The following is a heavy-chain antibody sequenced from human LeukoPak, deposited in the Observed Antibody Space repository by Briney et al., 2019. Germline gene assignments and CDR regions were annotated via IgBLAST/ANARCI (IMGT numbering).Heavy chain of an antibody. J-gene: IGHJ3*02. CDR1: GFTFSSYA. CDR2: ISGSGGST. CDR3: AKDGGRYCSSTSCSPDAFDI. D-gene: IGHD2-2*01. Sequence: GGSLRLSCAASGFTFSSYAMSWVRQAPGKGLEWVSAISGSGGSTYYADSVKGRFTISRDNSKNTLYLQMNSLRAEDTAVYYCAKDGGRYCSSTSCSPDAFDIWGQGTMVTVSS. V-gene: IGHV3-23*01.